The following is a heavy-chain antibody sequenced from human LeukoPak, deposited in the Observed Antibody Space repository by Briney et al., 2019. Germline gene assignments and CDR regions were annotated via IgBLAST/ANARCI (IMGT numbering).Heavy chain of an antibody. CDR2: INPSGEST. CDR1: GYSFTNYY. D-gene: IGHD4-11*01. J-gene: IGHJ4*02. Sequence: ASVKVSCKAFGYSFTNYYVHWVRQAPGQGLEWMGDINPSGESTSYAQTFQGRITVTRDTYKNTVYMDLSSLRSEDTATYYCARGAPTTRGGAGRFDYWGQGSLLTVAS. V-gene: IGHV1-46*01. CDR3: ARGAPTTRGGAGRFDY.